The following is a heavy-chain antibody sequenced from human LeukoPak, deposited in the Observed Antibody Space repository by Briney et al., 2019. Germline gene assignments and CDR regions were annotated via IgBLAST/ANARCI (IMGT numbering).Heavy chain of an antibody. CDR2: IYHSGST. J-gene: IGHJ4*02. V-gene: IGHV4-30-2*01. Sequence: SQTLSLTCTVSGGSISSGGYYWSWIRQPPGKGLEWIGYIYHSGSTYYNPSLKSRVTISVDRSKNQFSLKLSSVTAADTAVYYCARGQGGYHPFDYWGQGTLVTVSS. CDR1: GGSISSGGYY. D-gene: IGHD3-22*01. CDR3: ARGQGGYHPFDY.